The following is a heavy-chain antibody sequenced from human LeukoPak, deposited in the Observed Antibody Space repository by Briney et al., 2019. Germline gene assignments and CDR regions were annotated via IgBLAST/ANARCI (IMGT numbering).Heavy chain of an antibody. D-gene: IGHD3-22*01. CDR3: ARDTYYYDSSGYSNFDY. CDR2: YHTSGST. CDR1: GCSISSYY. V-gene: IGHV4-4*07. Sequence: KSSETLSLTCTVSGCSISSYYWSWIRQPAGKGLERIGCYHTSGSTNYNPSLKSRVTMSADTSKNQFSLQLSSVTAADTAVYYCARDTYYYDSSGYSNFDYWGQGTLVTVSS. J-gene: IGHJ4*02.